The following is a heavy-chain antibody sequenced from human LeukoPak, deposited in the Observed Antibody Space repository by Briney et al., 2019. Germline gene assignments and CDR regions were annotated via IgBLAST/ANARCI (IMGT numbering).Heavy chain of an antibody. CDR1: GFSFSNYA. V-gene: IGHV3-23*01. CDR2: IGSDGGGI. CDR3: AKYAPPTTVVTRFFGY. Sequence: GGSLRLSCAASGFSFSNYAMTWVRQAPGKGLEWVSVIGSDGGGIQYADSVKGRFSISRDNSKNTLYLQMNSLRVEDTAVYYCAKYAPPTTVVTRFFGYWGRGTLVTVSS. D-gene: IGHD4-23*01. J-gene: IGHJ4*02.